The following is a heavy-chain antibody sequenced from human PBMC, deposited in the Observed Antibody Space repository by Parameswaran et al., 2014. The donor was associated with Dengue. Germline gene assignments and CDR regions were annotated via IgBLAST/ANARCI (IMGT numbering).Heavy chain of an antibody. V-gene: IGHV3-49*02. CDR3: TRAHYDSSGYRGFYYYGMDV. D-gene: IGHD3-22*01. CDR2: IRSKAYGGTT. J-gene: IGHJ6*02. Sequence: VRQMPGKGLEWVGFIRSKAYGGTTEYAASVKGRFTISRDDSKSIAYLQMNSLKTEDTAVYYCTRAHYDSSGYRGFYYYGMDVWGQGTTVTVSS.